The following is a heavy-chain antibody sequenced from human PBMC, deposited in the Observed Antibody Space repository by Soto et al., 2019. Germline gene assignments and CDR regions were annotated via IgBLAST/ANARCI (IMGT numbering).Heavy chain of an antibody. D-gene: IGHD1-1*01. CDR2: IDPSDSYT. Sequence: PGESLKISCQGSGYSFTSYWISWVRQMPGKGLEWMGRIDPSDSYTNCSPSFQGHVTISADKSISTAYLQWSSLKASDTAMYYCARRETGTYYYYGMDVWGQGTTVTVSS. CDR1: GYSFTSYW. CDR3: ARRETGTYYYYGMDV. V-gene: IGHV5-10-1*01. J-gene: IGHJ6*02.